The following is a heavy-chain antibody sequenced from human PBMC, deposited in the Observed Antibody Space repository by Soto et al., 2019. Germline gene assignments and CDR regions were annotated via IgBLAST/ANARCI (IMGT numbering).Heavy chain of an antibody. J-gene: IGHJ3*02. CDR3: ARTEYNKKDAFDI. D-gene: IGHD6-6*01. V-gene: IGHV3-30-3*01. CDR2: LSSNGGNE. CDR1: GFTFSNYA. Sequence: QVQLVESGGGVVQPGRSLRLSCAASGFTFSNYAIHWVRQAPGKGLEWVAVLSSNGGNERYADSVKGRFTISRDNPKNTLGLQMNSLTTDDTAVYYCARTEYNKKDAFDIWGQGTMVTVSP.